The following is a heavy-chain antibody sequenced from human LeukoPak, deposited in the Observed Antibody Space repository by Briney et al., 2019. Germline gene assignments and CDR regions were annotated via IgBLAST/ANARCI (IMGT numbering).Heavy chain of an antibody. D-gene: IGHD3-3*01. J-gene: IGHJ4*02. CDR3: SRAGYYDFWSGYYAFDY. Sequence: SETLSLTCTVSGGSISSGSYYWSWIRQPAGKGLEWIGRIYTSGSTNYNPSLKSRVTISVDTSKNQFSLKLSSVTAADTAVYYCSRAGYYDFWSGYYAFDYWGQGTLVTVSS. V-gene: IGHV4-61*02. CDR2: IYTSGST. CDR1: GGSISSGSYY.